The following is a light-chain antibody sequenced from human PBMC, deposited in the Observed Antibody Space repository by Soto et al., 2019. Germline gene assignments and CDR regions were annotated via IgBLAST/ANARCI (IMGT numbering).Light chain of an antibody. CDR3: AAWDDSLNGHAV. V-gene: IGLV1-44*01. CDR1: TSNVGTNA. Sequence: QSVLTQPPSASGTPGQRVTISCSGSTSNVGTNAVIWYQQLPGLAPKLLLYKNNHRPSGGPDRFSGSKSGTSASLAISGLQAEDEADYYCAAWDDSLNGHAVFGRGTQVTVL. CDR2: KNN. J-gene: IGLJ7*01.